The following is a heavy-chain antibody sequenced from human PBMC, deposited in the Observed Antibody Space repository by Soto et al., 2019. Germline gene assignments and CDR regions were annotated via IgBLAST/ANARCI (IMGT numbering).Heavy chain of an antibody. V-gene: IGHV3-21*01. CDR3: ARDTIQKLELRLLTDYYYMDV. J-gene: IGHJ6*03. CDR1: GFTFSSYS. D-gene: IGHD1-7*01. Sequence: EVQLVESGGGLVKPGGSLRLSCAASGFTFSSYSMNWVRQAPGKGLEWVSSISSSSSYIYYADSVKGRFTISRDNAKNSLYLQINNLRDEDTAVYYCARDTIQKLELRLLTDYYYMDVWGNGTTVTVSS. CDR2: ISSSSSYI.